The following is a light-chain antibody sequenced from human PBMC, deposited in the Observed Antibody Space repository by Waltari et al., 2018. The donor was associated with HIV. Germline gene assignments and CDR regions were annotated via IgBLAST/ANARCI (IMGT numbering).Light chain of an antibody. V-gene: IGLV3-21*04. CDR1: NIGSKR. CDR2: DGS. J-gene: IGLJ2*01. CDR3: QVWDSSSDHVV. Sequence: SYVLTQPPSVSVAPGKTARITCGGNNIGSKRVHWYQQKTGQAPVLVIYDGSDRPSGIPGRFSGSNSGNTATLTISRVEAGDEADYYCQVWDSSSDHVVFGGGTKLTVL.